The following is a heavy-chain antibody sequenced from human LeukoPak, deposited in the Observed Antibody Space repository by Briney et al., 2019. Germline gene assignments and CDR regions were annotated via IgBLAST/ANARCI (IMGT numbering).Heavy chain of an antibody. CDR1: GGSISSSSYY. CDR2: IYYSGSN. Sequence: SETLSLTCTVCGGSISSSSYYWGWIRQPPGKGLEWIGSIYYSGSNYYNPSLKSRVTISVDTSKNQFSLKLSSVTAADTAVYYCGRTKKWFGASLDYWGQGTLVTVSS. D-gene: IGHD3-10*01. CDR3: GRTKKWFGASLDY. J-gene: IGHJ4*02. V-gene: IGHV4-39*07.